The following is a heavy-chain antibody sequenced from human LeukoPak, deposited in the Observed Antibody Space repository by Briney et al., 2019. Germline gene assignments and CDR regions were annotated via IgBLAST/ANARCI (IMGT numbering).Heavy chain of an antibody. CDR2: IYYSGST. J-gene: IGHJ3*02. CDR3: ARPRNFGAFDI. V-gene: IGHV4-61*05. D-gene: IGHD2/OR15-2a*01. Sequence: SETLSLTCTVSGGSISSSSYYWGWIRQPPGKGLEWIGYIYYSGSTNYNPSLKSRVTISVDTSKNQFSLKLSSVTAADTAVYYCARPRNFGAFDIWGQGTMVTVSS. CDR1: GGSISSSSYY.